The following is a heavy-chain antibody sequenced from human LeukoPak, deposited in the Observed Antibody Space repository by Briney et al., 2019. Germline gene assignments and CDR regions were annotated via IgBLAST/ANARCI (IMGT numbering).Heavy chain of an antibody. D-gene: IGHD6-13*01. V-gene: IGHV4-39*07. J-gene: IGHJ2*01. CDR1: GGSISTSSYY. CDR2: IYYSGST. Sequence: SETLSLTCTVSGGSISTSSYYWGWIRQPPGKGLECIGNIYYSGSTYYNPSLKSRVTISVDTSKNQFSLKLSSVTAADTAVYYCARVSSSWYQDWYFDLWGRGTLVTVSS. CDR3: ARVSSSWYQDWYFDL.